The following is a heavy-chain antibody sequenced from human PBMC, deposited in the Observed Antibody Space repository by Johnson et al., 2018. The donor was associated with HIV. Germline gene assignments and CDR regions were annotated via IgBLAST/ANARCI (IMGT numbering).Heavy chain of an antibody. CDR1: GFTFSSYA. Sequence: QVQLVESGGGVVQPGRSLRLSCAATGFTFSSYAMHWVRQAPGKGLEWVAVISYDGSNKYYADSVKGRFTISRNNSKNTLYLQMNSLRAEDTAVYYCARGIPRRNGDYDHVIDIWGQGTMVTVSS. J-gene: IGHJ3*02. CDR2: ISYDGSNK. CDR3: ARGIPRRNGDYDHVIDI. V-gene: IGHV3-30-3*01. D-gene: IGHD4-17*01.